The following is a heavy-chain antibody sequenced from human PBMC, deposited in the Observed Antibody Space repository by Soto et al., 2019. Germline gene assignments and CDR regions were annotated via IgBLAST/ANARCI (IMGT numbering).Heavy chain of an antibody. CDR1: GFTFDDYT. Sequence: GGSLRLSCAASGFTFDDYTMHWVRQAPGKGLEWVSLISWDGGSTYYADSVKGRFTISRDNSKNSLYLQMNSLRTEDTALYYCAKDILGGVYKVFSGMDVWGQGTTVTVSS. CDR2: ISWDGGST. J-gene: IGHJ6*02. D-gene: IGHD2-8*02. CDR3: AKDILGGVYKVFSGMDV. V-gene: IGHV3-43*01.